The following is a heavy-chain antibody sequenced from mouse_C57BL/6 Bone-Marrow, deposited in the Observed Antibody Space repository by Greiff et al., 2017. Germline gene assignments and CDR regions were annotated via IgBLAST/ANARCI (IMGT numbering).Heavy chain of an antibody. D-gene: IGHD1-1*01. J-gene: IGHJ4*01. V-gene: IGHV1-49*01. CDR2: FTMYSDAT. CDR3: ARTHYYGSSYGAMDY. CDR1: YFAFMASA. Sequence: LVESGAELVRPGSSVKLSCKDSYFAFMASAMHWVKQRPGHGLEWIGSFTMYSDATEYSENLKGKATLTANTSSSTAYMELSSLTSEDSAVYYCARTHYYGSSYGAMDYWGQGTSVTVSS.